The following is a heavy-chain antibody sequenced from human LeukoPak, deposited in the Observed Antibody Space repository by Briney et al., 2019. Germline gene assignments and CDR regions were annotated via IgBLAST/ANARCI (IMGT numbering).Heavy chain of an antibody. CDR2: ISGSGTNT. J-gene: IGHJ4*02. CDR3: VKHSAPVLAAARFDY. Sequence: PGGSLRLSCAASGFTFSSYAMSWVRQAPGKGLEWVSVISGSGTNTYYADSVKGRFTISRDNSKNILYLQMNSLRAEDTALYYCVKHSAPVLAAARFDYWGQGNLVTVSS. CDR1: GFTFSSYA. D-gene: IGHD2-2*01. V-gene: IGHV3-23*01.